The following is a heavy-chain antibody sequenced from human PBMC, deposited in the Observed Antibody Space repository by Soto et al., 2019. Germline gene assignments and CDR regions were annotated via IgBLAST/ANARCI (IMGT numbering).Heavy chain of an antibody. CDR2: INDGGST. V-gene: IGHV4-34*01. CDR3: QGGDF. CDR1: GGSFRGYF. J-gene: IGHJ4*02. D-gene: IGHD3-16*01. Sequence: QLQLQQWGAGLLKPSETLSLTCAVSGGSFRGYFWSWIRHSTDKGLEWIGEINDGGSTYYNPSFKSRLTISVDTSERQISLRLTSVTAADSAVYYCQGGDFWGQGTRVTVSS.